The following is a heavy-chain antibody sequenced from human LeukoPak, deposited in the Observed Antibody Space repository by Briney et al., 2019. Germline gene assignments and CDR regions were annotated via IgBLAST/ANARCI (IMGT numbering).Heavy chain of an antibody. CDR2: INHSGST. CDR1: GGSFSGYY. V-gene: IGHV4-34*01. D-gene: IGHD3-10*01. CDR3: ARGLLWFGELFCAFDI. J-gene: IGHJ3*02. Sequence: PSETLSLTCAVYGGSFSGYYWSWIRQPPGKGLEWIGEINHSGSTNYNPSLKSRVTISVDTSKNQFSLKLSSVTAADTAVYYCARGLLWFGELFCAFDIWGQGTMVTVSS.